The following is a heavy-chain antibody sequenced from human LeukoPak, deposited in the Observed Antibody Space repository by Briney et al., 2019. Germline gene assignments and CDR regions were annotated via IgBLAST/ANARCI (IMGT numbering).Heavy chain of an antibody. CDR2: IIPIFGTA. D-gene: IGHD2-15*01. Sequence: ASVKVSCKASGGTFSSYAISWVRQAPGQGLEWMGGIIPIFGTANYAQKFQGRVTITADESTSTAYMELSSLRSEDTAVYYCARDRLYCSGGSCYSGEFDYYYMDVWGKGTTVTISS. CDR3: ARDRLYCSGGSCYSGEFDYYYMDV. CDR1: GGTFSSYA. J-gene: IGHJ6*03. V-gene: IGHV1-69*13.